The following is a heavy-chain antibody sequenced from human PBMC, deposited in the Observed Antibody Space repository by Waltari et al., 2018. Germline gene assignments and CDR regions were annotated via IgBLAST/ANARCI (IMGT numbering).Heavy chain of an antibody. CDR1: GFSVSDNF. V-gene: IGHV3-66*01. CDR3: ARGGGYRVFDS. J-gene: IGHJ4*02. CDR2: IYRGGYT. D-gene: IGHD2-15*01. Sequence: EVMLVAAAGDLVPRGGSLSLYCEVPGFSVSDNFLAWVRQAPGKGLEWVSVIYRGGYTYYQDSAKGRFTISRDGFKNTLYLQMDSLRPEDTALYYCARGGGYRVFDSWGQGTLVTVSA.